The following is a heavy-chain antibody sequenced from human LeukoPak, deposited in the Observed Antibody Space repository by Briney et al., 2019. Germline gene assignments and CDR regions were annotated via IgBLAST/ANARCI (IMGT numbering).Heavy chain of an antibody. CDR1: GFTVSSNY. CDR2: IYSGGST. V-gene: IGHV3-53*01. D-gene: IGHD6-13*01. Sequence: GGSLRLSCAASGFTVSSNYMSWVRQAPGKGLEWVSVIYSGGSTYYADSVKGRFTISRDNSKNTLYLQMNSLRAEDTAVYYCAKDWQQLVDSDDYWGQGTLVTVSS. CDR3: AKDWQQLVDSDDY. J-gene: IGHJ4*02.